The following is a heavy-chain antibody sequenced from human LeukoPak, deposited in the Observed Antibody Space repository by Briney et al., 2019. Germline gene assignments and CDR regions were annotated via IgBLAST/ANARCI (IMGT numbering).Heavy chain of an antibody. CDR2: IYYSGST. J-gene: IGHJ4*02. CDR3: AGHRGSVPPDY. Sequence: SETLSLTCTVSGGSISSSSYYWGWIRQPPGKGLEWIGNIYYSGSTYYNPSLKSRVTISVATSKNQFSLKLNSVTAADTAVYYCAGHRGSVPPDYWGQGTLVTVSS. CDR1: GGSISSSSYY. D-gene: IGHD3-10*01. V-gene: IGHV4-39*01.